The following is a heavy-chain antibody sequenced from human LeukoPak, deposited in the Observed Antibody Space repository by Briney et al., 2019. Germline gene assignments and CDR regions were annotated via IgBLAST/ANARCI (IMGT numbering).Heavy chain of an antibody. J-gene: IGHJ6*04. CDR3: VGQLLRAV. CDR1: GFPFSVYW. Sequence: GGSLRLSCTASGFPFSVYWISWVRQAPGKGLEWVANIKEDGRVQDYEDSVKGRFTISRDNAKNSVYLQMNSLRVDDTAVYYCVGQLLRAVWGKGTTVTVSS. CDR2: IKEDGRVQ. D-gene: IGHD2-2*01. V-gene: IGHV3-7*01.